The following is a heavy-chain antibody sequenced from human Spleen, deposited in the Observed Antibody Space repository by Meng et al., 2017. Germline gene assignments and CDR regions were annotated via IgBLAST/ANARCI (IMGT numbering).Heavy chain of an antibody. CDR1: GVSFTDAW. Sequence: GESLKISCVASGVSFTDAWMSWVRQAPGKGLEWVGRIETKSEGGTADYAAPVKGRFSTSRDDSKNTLYLQMNTLISEDTGVYFCATGAAAADHWGQGTLVTAS. J-gene: IGHJ4*02. CDR2: IETKSEGGTA. V-gene: IGHV3-15*04. D-gene: IGHD6-13*01. CDR3: ATGAAAADH.